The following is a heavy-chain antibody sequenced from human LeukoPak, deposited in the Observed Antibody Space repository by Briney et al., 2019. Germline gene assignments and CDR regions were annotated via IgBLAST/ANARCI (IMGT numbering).Heavy chain of an antibody. CDR2: ISSTGTTK. V-gene: IGHV3-11*04. CDR1: EFTFSDYY. D-gene: IGHD2-8*01. Sequence: PGGSLRLSCAASEFTFSDYYMTWIRQAPGKGLEWLSHISSTGTTKYYADSVKGRFTISRDNAKSSLYLQMDSLRAEDTAVYYCAGGVALNYWGQGTLVTVSS. J-gene: IGHJ4*02. CDR3: AGGVALNY.